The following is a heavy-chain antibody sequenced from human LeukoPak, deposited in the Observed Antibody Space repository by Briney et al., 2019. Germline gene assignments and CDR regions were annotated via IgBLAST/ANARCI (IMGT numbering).Heavy chain of an antibody. D-gene: IGHD3-10*01. V-gene: IGHV1-69*01. CDR2: IIPIFGAA. J-gene: IGHJ4*02. CDR1: GGTFSSYA. Sequence: SVKVSCKASGGTFSSYAISWVRQAPGQGLEWMGGIIPIFGAANYAQKFQGRVTITADASTSTAYMELSSLRSEHTAVYYCARDLSGSYSGGYFDYWGQGTLVTVSS. CDR3: ARDLSGSYSGGYFDY.